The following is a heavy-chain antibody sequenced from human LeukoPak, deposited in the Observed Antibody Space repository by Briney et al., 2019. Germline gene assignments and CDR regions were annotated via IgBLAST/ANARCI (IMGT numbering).Heavy chain of an antibody. J-gene: IGHJ4*02. CDR3: ATAALLEGTEFDY. V-gene: IGHV1-69*06. CDR2: IIPIFGTA. Sequence: ASVKVSCKASGGTFSSYAISWVRQAPGQGLEWMGGIIPIFGTAIYAQKFQGRVTMTEDTSTDTAYMELSSLRSEDTAVYYCATAALLEGTEFDYWGQGTLVTVSS. CDR1: GGTFSSYA. D-gene: IGHD1-1*01.